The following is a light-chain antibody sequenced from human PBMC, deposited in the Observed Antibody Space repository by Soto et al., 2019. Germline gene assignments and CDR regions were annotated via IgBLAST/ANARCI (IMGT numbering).Light chain of an antibody. V-gene: IGLV2-23*01. Sequence: SALTQPASVSGSPEQSITISCTGTSSDIGSYNLVSWYQQHPGKAPKVMIYEGTKRPSGVSDRFSGSKSGNTASMTISGLQAEDEANYYCCSYAGNNIFVFGTGTKLTVL. CDR1: SSDIGSYNL. CDR2: EGT. J-gene: IGLJ1*01. CDR3: CSYAGNNIFV.